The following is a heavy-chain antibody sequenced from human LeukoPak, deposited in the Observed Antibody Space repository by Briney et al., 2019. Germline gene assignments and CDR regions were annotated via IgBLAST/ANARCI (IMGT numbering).Heavy chain of an antibody. CDR1: GGSISSYY. CDR3: ARQKSQFLLPSADWYFDL. D-gene: IGHD5-24*01. V-gene: IGHV4-59*06. Sequence: PSETLSLTCTVSGGSISSYYWSWIRQPAGKGLEWIGYIYYSGSTYYNPSLKSRVTISVDTSKNQFSLRLRSVTAADTAVYYCARQKSQFLLPSADWYFDLWGRGTLVTVSS. J-gene: IGHJ2*01. CDR2: IYYSGST.